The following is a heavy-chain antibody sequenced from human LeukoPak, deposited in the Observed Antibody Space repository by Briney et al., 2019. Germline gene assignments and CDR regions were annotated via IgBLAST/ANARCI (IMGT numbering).Heavy chain of an antibody. CDR2: ISWNSGSI. V-gene: IGHV3-9*01. CDR1: GFTFDDYA. J-gene: IGHJ5*02. D-gene: IGHD4-17*01. Sequence: PGGSLRLSCAASGFTFDDYAMHWVRQAPGKGLEWVSGISWNSGSIGYADSVKGRFTISRDNAKNSLYLQMNSLRAEDTALYYCARSGHLFKGYGVDNWFDPWGQGTLVTVSS. CDR3: ARSGHLFKGYGVDNWFDP.